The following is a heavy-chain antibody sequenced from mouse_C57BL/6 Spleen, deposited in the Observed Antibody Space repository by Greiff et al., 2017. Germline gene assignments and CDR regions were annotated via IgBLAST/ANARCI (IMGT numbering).Heavy chain of an antibody. CDR2: ISLTSDNYAT. Sequence: EVMLVQPGGGFVQPGGSMTLSCVASGSTFSNYWMNWVRQSPEQGLEWVAHISLTSDNYATPYAESVKGRFTISRDDSKCSIYRQMNNLRAEDPGIYYCKSVTAPFAYWGQGTLVTVSA. V-gene: IGHV6-3*01. CDR3: KSVTAPFAY. D-gene: IGHD2-1*01. J-gene: IGHJ3*01. CDR1: GSTFSNYW.